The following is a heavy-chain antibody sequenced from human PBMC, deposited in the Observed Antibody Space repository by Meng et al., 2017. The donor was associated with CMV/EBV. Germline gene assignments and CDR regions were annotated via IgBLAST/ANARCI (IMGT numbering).Heavy chain of an antibody. CDR2: IWYDGSNK. CDR1: GFTFSSYW. Sequence: GGSLRLSCAASGFTFSSYWMSWVRQAPGKGLEWVAVIWYDGSNKYYADSVKGRFTISRDNSKNTLYLQMNSLRAEDTAVYYCAKSPPYDFWSGYDYWGQGTLVTVSS. V-gene: IGHV3-33*08. J-gene: IGHJ4*02. D-gene: IGHD3-3*01. CDR3: AKSPPYDFWSGYDY.